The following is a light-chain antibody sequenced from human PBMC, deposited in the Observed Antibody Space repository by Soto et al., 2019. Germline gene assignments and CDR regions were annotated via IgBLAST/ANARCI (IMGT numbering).Light chain of an antibody. Sequence: QSALTQPASVSGSPGQSITISCTGTSSDVGGYNFVSWYQQHPGKAPKLMIYEVSNRPSGVSNRFSGSKSDNTASLTISGLQAEDEADYYCCSYAGSYTVVFGGGTKVTVL. V-gene: IGLV2-14*01. CDR2: EVS. CDR3: CSYAGSYTVV. CDR1: SSDVGGYNF. J-gene: IGLJ2*01.